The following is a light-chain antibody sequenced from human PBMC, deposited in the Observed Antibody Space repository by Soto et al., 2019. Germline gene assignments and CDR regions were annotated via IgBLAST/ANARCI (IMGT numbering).Light chain of an antibody. Sequence: IVLTQSPGTLSLSPGERATLSCGASQSVTNNFLAWYQQKPGQAPRLLVYGASSRATGVPDRFSGSGSGTDFTLTISSLEPGDFAVYYCQQYGSPLFTCGPGTKVDIK. CDR3: QQYGSPLFT. V-gene: IGKV3-20*01. CDR2: GAS. J-gene: IGKJ3*01. CDR1: QSVTNNF.